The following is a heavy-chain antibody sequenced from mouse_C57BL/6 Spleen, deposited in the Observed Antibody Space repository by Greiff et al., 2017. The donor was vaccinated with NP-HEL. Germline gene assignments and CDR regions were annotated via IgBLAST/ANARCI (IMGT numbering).Heavy chain of an antibody. CDR1: GYTFTDYY. Sequence: VQLQQSGPELVKPGASVKISCKASGYTFTDYYMNWVKQSHGKSLEWIGDINPNNGGTSYNQKFKGKATLTVDKSSSTAYMELRSLTSEDSAVYYCAKPSSFDYWGQGTTLTVSS. CDR3: AKPSSFDY. D-gene: IGHD3-1*01. J-gene: IGHJ2*01. CDR2: INPNNGGT. V-gene: IGHV1-26*01.